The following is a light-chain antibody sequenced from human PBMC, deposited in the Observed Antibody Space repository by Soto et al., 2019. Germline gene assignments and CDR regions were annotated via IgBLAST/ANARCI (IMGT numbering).Light chain of an antibody. Sequence: DIQMTQSPSSLSASVGDRVTITCRASQSISKYLNWYHQKPGKAPKLLIYAASNLQSGVPSRFSGGGSGTYFTLTSNSLQPEDSATYYCEQSYSSPGTFGPGTKVHIK. CDR2: AAS. V-gene: IGKV1-39*01. CDR3: EQSYSSPGT. J-gene: IGKJ3*01. CDR1: QSISKY.